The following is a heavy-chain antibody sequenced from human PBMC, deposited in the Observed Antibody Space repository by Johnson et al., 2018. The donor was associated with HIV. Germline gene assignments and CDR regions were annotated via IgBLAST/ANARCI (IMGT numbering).Heavy chain of an antibody. J-gene: IGHJ3*02. CDR2: VSYDGSNK. Sequence: QVQLVESGGGLVQPGRSLRLSCAASGFTFSSYAMHWVRRAPGKGLEWLAVVSYDGSNKYYADSVKGRFTVSRDNTKNTLFLEMNSLRPEDTAVYYCVKERQLVRSFDMWGRGTMVTVSS. CDR3: VKERQLVRSFDM. D-gene: IGHD6-6*01. V-gene: IGHV3-30*18. CDR1: GFTFSSYA.